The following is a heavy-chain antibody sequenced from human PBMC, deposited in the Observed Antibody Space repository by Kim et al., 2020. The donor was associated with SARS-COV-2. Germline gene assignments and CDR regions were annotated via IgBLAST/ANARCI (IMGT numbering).Heavy chain of an antibody. V-gene: IGHV3-15*01. J-gene: IGHJ4*02. D-gene: IGHD2-8*02. CDR3: ARTTTWSREFEL. Sequence: TDFVAPVEDRFSISRDDSQNTVYLQMNSLKTEDTAVYFCARTTTWSREFELWGRGTLVTVSS. CDR2: T.